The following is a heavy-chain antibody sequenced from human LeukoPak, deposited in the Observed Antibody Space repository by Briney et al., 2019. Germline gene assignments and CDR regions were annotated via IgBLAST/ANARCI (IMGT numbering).Heavy chain of an antibody. J-gene: IGHJ4*02. CDR1: GFTFNSYS. D-gene: IGHD5-18*01. CDR3: ASRGIVGRYNYGWDY. CDR2: ISSSSNYM. Sequence: GGSLRLSCAASGFTFNSYSMNWVRQAPGKGLEWVSSISSSSNYMYYADSVKGRFTISRDNAKNSLYLQMNSLRAEDTAVYYCASRGIVGRYNYGWDYWGQGTLVTVSS. V-gene: IGHV3-21*01.